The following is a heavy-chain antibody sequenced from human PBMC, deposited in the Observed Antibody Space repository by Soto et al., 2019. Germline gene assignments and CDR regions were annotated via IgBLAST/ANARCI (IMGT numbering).Heavy chain of an antibody. Sequence: SETLSLTCTVSGGSIRSTNYYWGWIRQTPGQGLQWIGSLYNSGSTYYSPSLKSRVTISVDTSKNQVSLQLSSVTAADTAMYYCARQTNGWSPEGWFDPWGQGTLVTVSS. J-gene: IGHJ5*02. CDR2: LYNSGST. D-gene: IGHD6-19*01. CDR1: GGSIRSTNYY. CDR3: ARQTNGWSPEGWFDP. V-gene: IGHV4-39*01.